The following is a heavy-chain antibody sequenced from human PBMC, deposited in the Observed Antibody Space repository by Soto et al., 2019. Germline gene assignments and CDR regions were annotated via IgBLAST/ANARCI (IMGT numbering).Heavy chain of an antibody. Sequence: GGSLRLSCAASGFTFSNAWMSWVRQAPGKGLEWVGRIKSKTDGGTTDYAAPVKGRFTISKDDSKNTLYLQMNSLKTEDTAVYYCTTGLRITMVRGVPNYYYYYYMDVWGKGTTVTVSS. CDR1: GFTFSNAW. CDR2: IKSKTDGGTT. D-gene: IGHD3-10*01. CDR3: TTGLRITMVRGVPNYYYYYYMDV. V-gene: IGHV3-15*01. J-gene: IGHJ6*03.